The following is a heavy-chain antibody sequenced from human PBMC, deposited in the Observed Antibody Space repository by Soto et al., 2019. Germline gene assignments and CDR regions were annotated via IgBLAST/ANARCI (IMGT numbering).Heavy chain of an antibody. CDR3: ARVRGYYDSSGFDY. D-gene: IGHD3-22*01. CDR1: GFTFSDYY. CDR2: ISGGGSTI. J-gene: IGHJ4*02. V-gene: IGHV3-11*01. Sequence: NPGGSLRLSCAASGFTFSDYYMSWIRQSPGKGLEWLSYISGGGSTISYADSVKGRFTISRDNAQNSLYLQMNSLRAEDTAVYYCARVRGYYDSSGFDYWGRGALVTVSS.